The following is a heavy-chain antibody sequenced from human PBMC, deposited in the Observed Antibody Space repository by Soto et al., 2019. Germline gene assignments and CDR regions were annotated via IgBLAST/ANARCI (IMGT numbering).Heavy chain of an antibody. CDR1: GGTFSSYA. Sequence: GASVKVSCKASGGTFSSYAISWVRQAPGQGLEWMGGIIPIFGTANYAQKFQGRVTITADESTSTAYMELSSLRSEDTAVYYCAVETGTAIPPANYYYYGMDVWGQGTTVTVSS. V-gene: IGHV1-69*13. CDR3: AVETGTAIPPANYYYYGMDV. D-gene: IGHD5-18*01. J-gene: IGHJ6*02. CDR2: IIPIFGTA.